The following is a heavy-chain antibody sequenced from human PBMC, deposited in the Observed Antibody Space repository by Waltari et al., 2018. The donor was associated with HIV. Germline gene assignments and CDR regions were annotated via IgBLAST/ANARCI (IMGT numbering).Heavy chain of an antibody. V-gene: IGHV3-11*01. D-gene: IGHD2-21*02. Sequence: QVQLVESGGGLVKPGGSLRLSCASSGFVFSDFYMGWFRQAPGKGLEWISYISSSGTTIYYRDSVKGRFTISRANAKNSLSLQMNSLRAEDTAVYYCASPGPYCGGDCYLDWGPGTLVTVSS. CDR2: ISSSGTTI. CDR1: GFVFSDFY. J-gene: IGHJ4*02. CDR3: ASPGPYCGGDCYLD.